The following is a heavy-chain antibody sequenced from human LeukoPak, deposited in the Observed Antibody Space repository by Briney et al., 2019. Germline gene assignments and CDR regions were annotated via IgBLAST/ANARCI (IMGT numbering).Heavy chain of an antibody. V-gene: IGHV3-30-3*01. CDR1: GFTFSNHA. CDR3: AKDRAMVSSGRRFFDY. CDR2: ISFDGTDK. J-gene: IGHJ4*02. Sequence: GGSLRLSCAASGFTFSNHAMNWVRQAPGKGLEWVTTISFDGTDKYYADAVTGRFTISRDNSKDTLYLQMNSLRAEDTAVYYCAKDRAMVSSGRRFFDYWGQGTLVTVSS. D-gene: IGHD5-18*01.